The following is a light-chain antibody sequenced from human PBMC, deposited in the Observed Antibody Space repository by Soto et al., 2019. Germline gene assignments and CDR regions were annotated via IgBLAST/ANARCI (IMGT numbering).Light chain of an antibody. CDR2: RTS. J-gene: IGLJ1*01. V-gene: IGLV7-43*01. Sequence: QAVVTQEPSLTVSPGGTVTLTCASSTGAVTSGYYPSWFQQKPGQAPRTLIHRTSDKHSWTPARFSGSLLGGKAALTLAGVQPEDEAEYYCLLYYGGAFVFGSGTKLTVL. CDR3: LLYYGGAFV. CDR1: TGAVTSGYY.